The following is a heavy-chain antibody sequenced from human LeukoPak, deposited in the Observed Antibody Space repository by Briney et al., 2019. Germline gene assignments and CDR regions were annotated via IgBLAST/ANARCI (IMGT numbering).Heavy chain of an antibody. CDR3: ARVGYCSSTSCPFDY. J-gene: IGHJ4*02. CDR2: ICHSGST. CDR1: SGSISSGGYS. Sequence: PSQTLSLTCAVSSGSISSGGYSWSWIRQPPGKGLEWIGYICHSGSTYYNPSLKSRVTISVDRSKNQFSLKLSSVTAADTAVYYCARVGYCSSTSCPFDYWGQGTLVTVSS. V-gene: IGHV4-30-2*01. D-gene: IGHD2-2*01.